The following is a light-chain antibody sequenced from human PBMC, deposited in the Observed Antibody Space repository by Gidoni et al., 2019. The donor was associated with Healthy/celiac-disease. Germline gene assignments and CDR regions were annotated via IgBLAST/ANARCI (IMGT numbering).Light chain of an antibody. CDR1: QSVLYSSNNKNY. V-gene: IGKV4-1*01. CDR2: WAS. Sequence: DIVMTQSPDYLAGSLGERANINCKSSQSVLYSSNNKNYLAWYQQKPGQPPKLLIYWASTRESGVPDRFSGSGSGTDFTLTISSLQAEDVAVYYCQQYYSTPPTFGQGTKLEIK. J-gene: IGKJ2*01. CDR3: QQYYSTPPT.